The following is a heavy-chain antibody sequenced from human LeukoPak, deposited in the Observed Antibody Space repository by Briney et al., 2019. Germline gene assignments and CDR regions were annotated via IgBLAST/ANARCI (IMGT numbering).Heavy chain of an antibody. D-gene: IGHD2-2*01. J-gene: IGHJ6*02. CDR1: GFTFSSYS. V-gene: IGHV3-21*01. Sequence: GGSLRLSCAASGFTFSSYSMNWVRQAPGKGLEWVSSISSSSSYIYYADSVKGRFTISRDNAKNSLYQQMNSLRAEDTAVYYCARLDIVVVPAARGYYYGMDVWGQGTTVTVSS. CDR3: ARLDIVVVPAARGYYYGMDV. CDR2: ISSSSSYI.